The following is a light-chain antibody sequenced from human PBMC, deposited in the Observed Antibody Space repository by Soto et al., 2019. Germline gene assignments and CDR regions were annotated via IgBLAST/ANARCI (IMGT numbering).Light chain of an antibody. J-gene: IGLJ1*01. CDR2: EVS. CDR1: SSDVGSYNL. CDR3: CPYAGSSTSL. V-gene: IGLV2-23*02. Sequence: QSALTQPASVSGSPGQSITISCTGTSSDVGSYNLVSWYQQHPGKAPTLMIYEVSKRPSGVSNRFSGSKSGNTASLTISGLQAEDEADYYCCPYAGSSTSLFGTGTRSPS.